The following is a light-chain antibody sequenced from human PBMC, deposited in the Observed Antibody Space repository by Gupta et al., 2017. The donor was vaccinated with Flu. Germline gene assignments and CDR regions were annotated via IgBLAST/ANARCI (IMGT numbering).Light chain of an antibody. CDR1: QSVGTH. V-gene: IGKV3-11*01. Sequence: IVLTQSPATLSLSPGERATISCRASQSVGTHLDWYQQKPGQAPRLLIYSASNRATGIPVRFSGSGSGTDFTLTISSLEPEDFAVYYCQQSGNWPDTFGPGTKVDIK. CDR2: SAS. CDR3: QQSGNWPDT. J-gene: IGKJ3*01.